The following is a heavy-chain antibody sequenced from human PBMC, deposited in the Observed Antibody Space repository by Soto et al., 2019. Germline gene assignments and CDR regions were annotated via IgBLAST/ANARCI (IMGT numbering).Heavy chain of an antibody. D-gene: IGHD5-12*01. Sequence: EVQLLESGGGLVQPGGSLRLSCAASGFTFSDYAMRWVRQAPGKGLEWVSAISGSGGSPYYADSAKGRFTISRDNSKNTLYVQMNRLSAEETVVEYCSQEGKDQVYLALVATTIFDYWGQGALVTVS. V-gene: IGHV3-23*01. J-gene: IGHJ4*02. CDR1: GFTFSDYA. CDR3: SQEGKDQVYLALVATTIFDY. CDR2: ISGSGGSP.